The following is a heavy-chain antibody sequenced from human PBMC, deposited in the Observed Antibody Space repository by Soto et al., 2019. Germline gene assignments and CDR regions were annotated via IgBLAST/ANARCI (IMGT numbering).Heavy chain of an antibody. J-gene: IGHJ3*02. CDR3: ARGRPTYYDFWSGPYDAFDI. D-gene: IGHD3-3*01. CDR2: IISIFGTA. Sequence: SVKVSCKASGRTFSSYAISWVRQAPGQGLEWMGGIISIFGTANYAQKLQGRVTITADESTSTAYMELSSLRSEDTAVYYCARGRPTYYDFWSGPYDAFDIWGQGTMVTVSS. CDR1: GRTFSSYA. V-gene: IGHV1-69*13.